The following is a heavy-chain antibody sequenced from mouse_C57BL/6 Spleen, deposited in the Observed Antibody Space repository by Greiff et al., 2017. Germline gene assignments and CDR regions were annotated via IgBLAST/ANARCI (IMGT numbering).Heavy chain of an antibody. J-gene: IGHJ4*01. D-gene: IGHD1-1*01. CDR1: GYTFTSYW. V-gene: IGHV1-7*01. CDR3: ARHGSSYDYAKDD. Sequence: QVQLQQSGAELAKPGASVKLSCKASGYTFTSYWMHWVKPRPGRGLEWIGYINPSSGYTKYNQKFKDKATLTADKSSSTAYMQLSSLTYEDSAVYYCARHGSSYDYAKDDWGQGTSVTVSS. CDR2: INPSSGYT.